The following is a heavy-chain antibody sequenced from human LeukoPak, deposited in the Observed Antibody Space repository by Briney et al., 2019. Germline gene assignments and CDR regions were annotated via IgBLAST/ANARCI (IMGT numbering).Heavy chain of an antibody. CDR3: ARGGSYRSDAFDI. CDR2: IYSGGST. V-gene: IGHV3-53*01. CDR1: GFTFSSYS. J-gene: IGHJ3*02. D-gene: IGHD1-26*01. Sequence: GGSLRLSCAASGFTFSSYSMNWVRQAPGKGLEWVSVIYSGGSTYYADSVKGRFTISRDNSKNTLYLQMNSLRAEDTAVYYCARGGSYRSDAFDIWGQGTMVTVSS.